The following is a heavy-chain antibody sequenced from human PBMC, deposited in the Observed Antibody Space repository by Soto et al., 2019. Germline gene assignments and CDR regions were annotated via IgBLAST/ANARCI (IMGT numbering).Heavy chain of an antibody. CDR2: IYYSGST. V-gene: IGHV4-39*01. CDR1: GGSISSSSYY. CDR3: ARHAPPVGWQQLAIYYFDY. Sequence: QLQLQESGPGLVKPSETLSLTCTVSGGSISSSSYYWGWIRQPPGKGLEWIGSIYYSGSTYYNPSLKSRVTISVDTSKNQFSLKLSSVTAADTAVYYCARHAPPVGWQQLAIYYFDYWGQGTLVTVSS. D-gene: IGHD6-13*01. J-gene: IGHJ4*02.